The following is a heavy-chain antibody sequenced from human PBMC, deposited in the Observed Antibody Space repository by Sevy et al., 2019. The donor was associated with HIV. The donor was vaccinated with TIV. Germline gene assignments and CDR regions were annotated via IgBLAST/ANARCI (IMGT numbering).Heavy chain of an antibody. CDR1: GFTFNTYG. CDR2: IRYDGSTK. J-gene: IGHJ3*02. D-gene: IGHD3-10*01. Sequence: GGSLRLSCAASGFTFNTYGMHWVRQAPGKGLDWVAFIRYDGSTKYFTDSVKGRFTISRDNSRNTLYLQMNSLRPADTAGYYCVKGRGMVQGALLSDDIWGQGTMVTVSS. V-gene: IGHV3-30*02. CDR3: VKGRGMVQGALLSDDI.